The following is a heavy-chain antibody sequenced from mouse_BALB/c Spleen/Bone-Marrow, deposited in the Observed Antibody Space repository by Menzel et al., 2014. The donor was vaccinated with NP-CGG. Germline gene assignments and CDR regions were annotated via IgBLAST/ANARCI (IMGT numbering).Heavy chain of an antibody. Sequence: QVQLQQSGAEPARPGASVKMSCKASGYTFTSYTMHWVKQRPGQGPEWIGYINPSSGYTNYNQKFKDKATLTADKSSSTAYMQLSSLTSEDSAVYYCTRSYWYDVAWFAYWGQGTLVTVSA. J-gene: IGHJ3*01. CDR2: INPSSGYT. CDR3: TRSYWYDVAWFAY. V-gene: IGHV1-4*01. CDR1: GYTFTSYT. D-gene: IGHD2-14*01.